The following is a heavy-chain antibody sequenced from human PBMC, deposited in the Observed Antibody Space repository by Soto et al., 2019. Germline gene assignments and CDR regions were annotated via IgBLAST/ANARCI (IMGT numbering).Heavy chain of an antibody. CDR2: INHRGTA. CDR3: AKYQWNPGAFDP. CDR1: GGSLSDYY. J-gene: IGHJ5*02. Sequence: QVQLQQWGAGLLKPSETLSLTCAVYGGSLSDYYWNWLRQPPGQGLEWIGEINHRGTASYNPSLKSRVDISVDTALTQFSLKLRSVTAADTAIYYCAKYQWNPGAFDPWGPGTQVTVSS. D-gene: IGHD6-19*01. V-gene: IGHV4-34*01.